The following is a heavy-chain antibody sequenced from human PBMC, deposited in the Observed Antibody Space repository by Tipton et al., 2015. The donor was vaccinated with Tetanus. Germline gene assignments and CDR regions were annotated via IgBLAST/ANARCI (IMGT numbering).Heavy chain of an antibody. CDR3: AGVTAQRTELYFDH. CDR1: GDSVSGYY. D-gene: IGHD6-13*01. V-gene: IGHV4-59*02. J-gene: IGHJ4*02. Sequence: TLSLTCTVSGDSVSGYYWSWIRQPPGKGLEWIGYVYYTGSTNHNPSLKSRVTISMDRSKNQISLQLTSVTAADPAVYFCAGVTAQRTELYFDHWGQGTLVTVSS. CDR2: VYYTGST.